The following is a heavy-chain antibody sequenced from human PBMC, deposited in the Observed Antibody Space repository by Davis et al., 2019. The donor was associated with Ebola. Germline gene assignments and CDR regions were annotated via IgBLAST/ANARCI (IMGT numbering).Heavy chain of an antibody. Sequence: MPSETLSLTCAVSGGSISSSNWWSWIRQPPGKGLEWIGEINHSGSTNYNPSLKSRVTISVDTSKNQFSLKLSSVTAADTAVYYCARVRSYTWFDPWGQGTLVTVSS. CDR3: ARVRSYTWFDP. J-gene: IGHJ5*02. CDR1: GGSISSSNW. V-gene: IGHV4-4*02. D-gene: IGHD1-26*01. CDR2: INHSGST.